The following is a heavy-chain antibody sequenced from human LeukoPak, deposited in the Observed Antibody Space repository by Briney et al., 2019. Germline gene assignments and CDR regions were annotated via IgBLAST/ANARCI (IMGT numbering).Heavy chain of an antibody. J-gene: IGHJ6*03. CDR1: GDSVSSNSAA. CDR3: ARDLIAVAGTRDDILYYYYYMDV. V-gene: IGHV6-1*01. CDR2: TYYRSKLYN. Sequence: KTSQTLSLTCAISGDSVSSNSAAWNWIRQSPSRGLEWLGRTYYRSKLYNDYAVSVKSRITINPDTSKNQFSLQLNSVTPEDTAVYYCARDLIAVAGTRDDILYYYYYMDVWGKGTTVTISS. D-gene: IGHD6-19*01.